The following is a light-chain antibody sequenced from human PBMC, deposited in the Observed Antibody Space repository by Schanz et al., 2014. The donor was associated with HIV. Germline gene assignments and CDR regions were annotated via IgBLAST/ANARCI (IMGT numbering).Light chain of an antibody. CDR1: QNIGNS. CDR3: QQYNSFSST. J-gene: IGKJ2*01. V-gene: IGKV1-5*03. CDR2: SAS. Sequence: DIQMTQSPSTLSASVGDRVTIACRASQNIGNSLAWFQLKPGRAPKLLIYSASSLHTGVPSTFSGSVSGTEFPLAISSLQPDDFATYYWQQYNSFSSTFGQGTKLEIK.